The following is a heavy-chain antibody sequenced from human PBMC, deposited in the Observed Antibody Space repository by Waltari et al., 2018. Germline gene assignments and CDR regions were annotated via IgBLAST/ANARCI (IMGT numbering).Heavy chain of an antibody. CDR2: INTGNGDT. CDR3: ARDHEYIADY. V-gene: IGHV1-3*04. J-gene: IGHJ4*02. Sequence: TFTSHGMHWVRQAPGQRPEWMGWINTGNGDTRYSQKFQIRVTFTRDTSASTVSVELSSLTSEDTAVYYCARDHEYIADYWGQGTLVTVSS. CDR1: TFTSHG. D-gene: IGHD3-16*02.